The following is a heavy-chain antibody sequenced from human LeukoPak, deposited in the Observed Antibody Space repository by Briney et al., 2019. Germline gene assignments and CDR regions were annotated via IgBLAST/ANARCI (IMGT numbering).Heavy chain of an antibody. V-gene: IGHV3-48*01. CDR2: ISSGSSAI. CDR1: GFSFSTYS. Sequence: GGSLRLSCAASGFSFSTYSMNWVRQAPGRGLQWVSYISSGSSAIYYTDSVKGRFTITRDDAKNSVYLQMNSLRTEDTAVYYCGTGDPRFDYWGQGILVTVSS. D-gene: IGHD7-27*01. J-gene: IGHJ4*02. CDR3: GTGDPRFDY.